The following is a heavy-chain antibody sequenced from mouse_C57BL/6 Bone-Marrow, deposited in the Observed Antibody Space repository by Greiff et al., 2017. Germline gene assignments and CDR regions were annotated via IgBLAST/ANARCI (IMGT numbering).Heavy chain of an antibody. CDR1: GFTFSSYA. CDR3: TRDEDGYYAMDY. Sequence: DVHLVESGEGLVKPGGSLKLSCAASGFTFSSYAMSWVRQTPEKRLEWVAYISSGGDYIYYADTVKGRFTISRDNARNTLYLQMSSLKSEDTAMYYCTRDEDGYYAMDYWGQGTSVTVSS. CDR2: ISSGGDYI. J-gene: IGHJ4*01. D-gene: IGHD2-3*01. V-gene: IGHV5-9-1*02.